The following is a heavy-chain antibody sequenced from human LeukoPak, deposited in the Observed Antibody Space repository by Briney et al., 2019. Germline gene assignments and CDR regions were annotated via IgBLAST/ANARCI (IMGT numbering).Heavy chain of an antibody. J-gene: IGHJ3*02. Sequence: SQTLSLTCTVSGGSISSGSYYWSWIRQPPGKGLEWIGYIYYSGSTNYNPSLKSRVTISVDTSKNQFSLKLSSVTAADTAVYYCARVVDTAMAYDAFDIWGQGTMVTVSS. CDR2: IYYSGST. V-gene: IGHV4-61*01. CDR3: ARVVDTAMAYDAFDI. CDR1: GGSISSGSYY. D-gene: IGHD5-18*01.